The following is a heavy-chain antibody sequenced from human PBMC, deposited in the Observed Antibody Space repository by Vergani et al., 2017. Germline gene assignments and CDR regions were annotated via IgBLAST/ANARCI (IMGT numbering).Heavy chain of an antibody. Sequence: EVQLLQSGGGVIQPGGSVRLSCAASGFTFSACPMTWVRQAPGKGLEWVAFIRKDGRRRDYGESVKGRFTISRDNSKNTLYLQMNSLRAEDTAVYYCARGWEQQLVPVSYYGMDVWGQGTTVTVSS. CDR1: GFTFSACP. CDR2: IRKDGRRR. J-gene: IGHJ6*02. D-gene: IGHD6-13*01. V-gene: IGHV3-23*03. CDR3: ARGWEQQLVPVSYYGMDV.